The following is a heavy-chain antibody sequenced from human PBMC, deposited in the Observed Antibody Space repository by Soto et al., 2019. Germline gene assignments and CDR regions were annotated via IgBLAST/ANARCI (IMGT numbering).Heavy chain of an antibody. CDR2: INSDGSST. J-gene: IGHJ4*02. CDR1: GFTFSSYW. CDR3: ARISLGVPFDY. D-gene: IGHD3-10*01. V-gene: IGHV3-74*01. Sequence: GGSLRLSCAASGFTFSSYWMHWVRQAPGKGLVWVSRINSDGSSTSYADSVKGRFTISRDNAKNTLYLQMNSLRAEDTAVYYCARISLGVPFDYWGQGTLVTVSS.